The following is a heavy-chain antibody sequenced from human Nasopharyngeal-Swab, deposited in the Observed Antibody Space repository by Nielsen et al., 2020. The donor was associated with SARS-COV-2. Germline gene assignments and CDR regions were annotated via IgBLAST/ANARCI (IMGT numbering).Heavy chain of an antibody. D-gene: IGHD3-3*01. CDR3: ARGVGFLAYYFDY. Sequence: SETLSLTCTGSGGAISSYYWSWIRQPPGKGLEWIGYIYYSGSTNYNPSLKSRVTISVDTSKNQFSLKLSSVTAADTAVYYCARGVGFLAYYFDYWGQGTLVTVSS. J-gene: IGHJ4*02. CDR1: GGAISSYY. CDR2: IYYSGST. V-gene: IGHV4-59*01.